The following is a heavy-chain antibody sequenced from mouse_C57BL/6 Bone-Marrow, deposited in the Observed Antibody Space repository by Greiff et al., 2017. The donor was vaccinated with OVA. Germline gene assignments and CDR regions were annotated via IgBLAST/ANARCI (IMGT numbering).Heavy chain of an antibody. J-gene: IGHJ1*03. D-gene: IGHD1-1*01. CDR2: IDPETGGT. CDR3: TREVVAGDWYFDV. V-gene: IGHV1-15*01. Sequence: VKLQESGAELVRPGASVTLSCKASGYTFTDYEMHWVKQTPVHGLEWIGAIDPETGGTAYNQKFKGKAILTADKSSSTAYMELRSLTSEDSAVYYCTREVVAGDWYFDVWGTGTTVTVSS. CDR1: GYTFTDYE.